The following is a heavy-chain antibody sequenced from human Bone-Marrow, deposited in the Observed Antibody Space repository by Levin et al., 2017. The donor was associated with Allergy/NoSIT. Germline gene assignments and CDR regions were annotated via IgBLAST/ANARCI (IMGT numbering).Heavy chain of an antibody. CDR3: AREGYRGYNFDFFDY. J-gene: IGHJ4*02. CDR2: IYINGRT. CDR1: GASISSSTYY. V-gene: IGHV4-61*02. D-gene: IGHD5-24*01. Sequence: LRLSCSVSGASISSSTYYWAWIRQPAGKGLEWIGRIYINGRTDYNPSLKSRVTISVDTSKNQLSLKVTSVTAADTAIYYCAREGYRGYNFDFFDYWGQGVLVSVSS.